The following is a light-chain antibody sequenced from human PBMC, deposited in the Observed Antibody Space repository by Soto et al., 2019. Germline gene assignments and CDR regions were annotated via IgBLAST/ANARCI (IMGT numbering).Light chain of an antibody. CDR3: QQYYTYPLA. J-gene: IGKJ1*01. CDR2: AAS. Sequence: AIRMTQSPSSISAFTGDRVTITCRTSRPISTYLAWYQQKPGKTPTLLMYAASTLQCGVPSRFSGSGSGTDFTLTISCLQSEDFATYYCQQYYTYPLAFGQGTNIEIK. CDR1: RPISTY. V-gene: IGKV1-8*01.